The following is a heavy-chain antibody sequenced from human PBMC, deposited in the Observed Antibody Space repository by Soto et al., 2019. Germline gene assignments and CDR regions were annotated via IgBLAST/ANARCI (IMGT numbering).Heavy chain of an antibody. CDR1: GGTINSGDYF. CDR3: ARVKATLYRDYYFDY. J-gene: IGHJ4*02. D-gene: IGHD5-12*01. Sequence: KSSQTLSRTCSVSGGTINSGDYFWSWIRQPPGKGLEWIGSIFYTGSTYYSPSLKSRASMSWDTSKILFSLCLRSLSAADTTVYFCARVKATLYRDYYFDYWGQGTLVNVAS. CDR2: IFYTGST. V-gene: IGHV4-30-4*01.